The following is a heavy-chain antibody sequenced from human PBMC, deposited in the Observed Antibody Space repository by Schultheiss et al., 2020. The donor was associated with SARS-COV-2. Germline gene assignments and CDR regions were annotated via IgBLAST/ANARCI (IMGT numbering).Heavy chain of an antibody. CDR2: INPNSGGT. Sequence: ASVKVSCKASGYTFTSYGISWVRQAPGQGLEWMGWINPNSGGTNYAQKFQGRVTMTRDTSISTAYMELRSLRSDDTAVYYCARGDYGDLGFDYWGQGTLVTVSS. D-gene: IGHD4-17*01. V-gene: IGHV1-2*02. J-gene: IGHJ4*02. CDR1: GYTFTSYG. CDR3: ARGDYGDLGFDY.